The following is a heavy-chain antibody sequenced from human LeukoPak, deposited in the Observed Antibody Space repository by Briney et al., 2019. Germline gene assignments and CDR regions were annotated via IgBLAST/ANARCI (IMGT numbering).Heavy chain of an antibody. D-gene: IGHD2-21*01. CDR3: ARIRCGHSGSVCYNH. CDR2: ISHTEGT. Sequence: SETLSLTCGVFGVSINDYYWRWIRQSPGKGLEWIGEISHTEGTRYNPSLESRVTMSVGTSENQLSLKLIFVTAADTAVYYCARIRCGHSGSVCYNHWGLGTLVTVSS. CDR1: GVSINDYY. V-gene: IGHV4-34*01. J-gene: IGHJ4*02.